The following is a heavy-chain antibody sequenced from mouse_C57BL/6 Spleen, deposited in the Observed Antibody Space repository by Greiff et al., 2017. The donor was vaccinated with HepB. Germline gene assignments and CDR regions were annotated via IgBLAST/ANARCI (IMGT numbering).Heavy chain of an antibody. V-gene: IGHV5-9*01. CDR2: ISGGGGNT. CDR1: GFTFSSYT. Sequence: EVHLVESGGGLVKPGGSLKLSCAASGFTFSSYTMSWVRQTPEKRLEWVATISGGGGNTYYPDSVKGRFTISRDNAKNTLYLQMSSLRSEDTALYYCARTAQATGFDYWGQGTTLTVSS. CDR3: ARTAQATGFDY. J-gene: IGHJ2*01. D-gene: IGHD3-2*02.